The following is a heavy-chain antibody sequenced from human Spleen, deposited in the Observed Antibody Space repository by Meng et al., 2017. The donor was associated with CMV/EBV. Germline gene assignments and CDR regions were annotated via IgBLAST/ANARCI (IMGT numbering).Heavy chain of an antibody. Sequence: SGYTFTSYGISWVRQAPGQGLEWMGWISAYNGNTNYAQKLQGRVTMTTDTSTSTAYMELRSLRSDDTAVYYCATTQRNIAVAGFFFDYWGQGTLVTVSS. CDR2: ISAYNGNT. J-gene: IGHJ4*02. D-gene: IGHD6-19*01. CDR3: ATTQRNIAVAGFFFDY. V-gene: IGHV1-18*01. CDR1: GYTFTSYG.